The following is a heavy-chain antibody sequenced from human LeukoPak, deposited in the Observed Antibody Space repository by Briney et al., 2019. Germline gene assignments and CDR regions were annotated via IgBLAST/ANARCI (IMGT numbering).Heavy chain of an antibody. J-gene: IGHJ4*02. D-gene: IGHD1-26*01. CDR3: ARGSAGATLDY. Sequence: SETLSLTCTVYGGSFSGRYWSWIRQPPGRGXEWVGEINHSGSTNYNPSFKSRVTISVDTSKNQFSLKLNSVTAADTAVYYCARGSAGATLDYWGQGALVTVSS. CDR2: INHSGST. CDR1: GGSFSGRY. V-gene: IGHV4-34*01.